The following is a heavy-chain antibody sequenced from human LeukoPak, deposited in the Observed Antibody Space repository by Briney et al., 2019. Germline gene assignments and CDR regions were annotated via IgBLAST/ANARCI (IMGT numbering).Heavy chain of an antibody. CDR3: ATAGIAAKGYYFDY. CDR1: GFMFNSYV. Sequence: GGSLRLSCAASGFMFNSYVMSWVRQAPGKGLEWVSIINGGGNNTYYADSVKGRFTISRDNSKNTLSLQMNSLRVEDTAVYYCATAGIAAKGYYFDYWGQGTLVTVSS. CDR2: INGGGNNT. V-gene: IGHV3-23*01. J-gene: IGHJ4*02. D-gene: IGHD6-25*01.